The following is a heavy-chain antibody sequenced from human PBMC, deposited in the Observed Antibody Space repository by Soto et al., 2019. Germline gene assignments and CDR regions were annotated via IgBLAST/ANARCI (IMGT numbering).Heavy chain of an antibody. J-gene: IGHJ6*03. CDR1: GFTFSSYW. Sequence: GGSLRLSCAASGFTFSSYWMSWVRQAPGKGLEWVANIKQDGSEKYYVDSVKGRFTISRDNGKNSLYLQMNSLRAEDTALYYCARGWGGYCSSTSCPPYYYMDVWGKGTTVTVSS. CDR3: ARGWGGYCSSTSCPPYYYMDV. D-gene: IGHD2-2*03. V-gene: IGHV3-7*01. CDR2: IKQDGSEK.